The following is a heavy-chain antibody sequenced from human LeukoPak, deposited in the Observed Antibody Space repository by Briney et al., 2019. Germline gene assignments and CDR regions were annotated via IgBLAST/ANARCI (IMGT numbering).Heavy chain of an antibody. CDR3: ARDEEATTYHYYYYMDV. Sequence: ASVKVSCKASGYTFTGYYMHWVRHAPGQGLEWMGWINPNSGGTNYAQKFQGRVTMTRDTSISTAYMELSRLRSDDTAVYYCARDEEATTYHYYYYMDVWGKGTTVTISS. V-gene: IGHV1-2*02. D-gene: IGHD5-12*01. CDR2: INPNSGGT. J-gene: IGHJ6*03. CDR1: GYTFTGYY.